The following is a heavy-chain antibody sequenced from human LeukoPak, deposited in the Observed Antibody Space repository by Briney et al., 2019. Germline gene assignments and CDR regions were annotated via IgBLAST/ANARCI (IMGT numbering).Heavy chain of an antibody. CDR1: GGSISSSSYY. D-gene: IGHD5-18*01. CDR3: ARELAGYSYGLFLDY. V-gene: IGHV4-39*07. Sequence: PSETLSLTCTVSGGSISSSSYYWGWIRQPPGKGLEWIGSIYYSGSTYYNPSLKSRVTISVDTSKNQFSLKLSSVIAADTAVYYCARELAGYSYGLFLDYWGQGTLVTVSS. CDR2: IYYSGST. J-gene: IGHJ4*02.